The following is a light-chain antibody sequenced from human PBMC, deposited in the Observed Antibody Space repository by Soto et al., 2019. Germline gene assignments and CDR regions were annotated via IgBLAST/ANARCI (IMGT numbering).Light chain of an antibody. CDR2: KAS. CDR1: QSVSSW. Sequence: IQMTQSPSPLFASVGDRVTITCRASQSVSSWLAWYQQRPGKAPKLLIHKASSLESGVPSRFSGSGSGTEFTLTISSLQPDDLATYYCQHYNSYPLTFGGGTKVDI. CDR3: QHYNSYPLT. V-gene: IGKV1-5*03. J-gene: IGKJ4*01.